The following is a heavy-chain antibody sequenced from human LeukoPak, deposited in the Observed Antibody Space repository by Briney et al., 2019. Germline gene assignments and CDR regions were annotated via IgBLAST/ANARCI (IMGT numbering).Heavy chain of an antibody. V-gene: IGHV1-46*01. Sequence: GASVKVSCKASGYTFTSYYMHWVRQAPGQGLEWMGIINPSGGSTSYAQKFQGRVTITADKSTSTAYMELSGLRSEDTAVYYCAREAAADDYGDYGPIDLWGQGTMVIVSS. CDR3: AREAAADDYGDYGPIDL. D-gene: IGHD4-17*01. CDR2: INPSGGST. J-gene: IGHJ3*01. CDR1: GYTFTSYY.